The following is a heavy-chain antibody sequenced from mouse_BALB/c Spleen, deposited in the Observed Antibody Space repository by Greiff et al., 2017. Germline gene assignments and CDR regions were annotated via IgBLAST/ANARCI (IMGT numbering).Heavy chain of an antibody. CDR3: ARGGLRKGIYYAMDY. Sequence: EVHLVESGPELVKPGASVKMSCKASGYTFTSYVMHWVKQKPGQGLEWIGYINPYNDGTKYNEKFKGKATLTSDKSSSTAYMELSSLTSEDSAVYYCARGGLRKGIYYAMDYWGQGTSVTVSS. J-gene: IGHJ4*01. CDR1: GYTFTSYV. CDR2: INPYNDGT. D-gene: IGHD2-4*01. V-gene: IGHV1-14*01.